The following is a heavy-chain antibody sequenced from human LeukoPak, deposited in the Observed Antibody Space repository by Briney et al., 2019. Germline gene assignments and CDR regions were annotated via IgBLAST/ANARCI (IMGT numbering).Heavy chain of an antibody. J-gene: IGHJ4*02. Sequence: GGSLRLSCAASGFTFSSYGMHWVRQAPGKGLEWVAVISYDGSNKYYADSVKGRFTISRDNSKNTLYLQMNSLRAEDTAEYYCARDKVSGPTLLDYWGQGTLVTVSS. CDR1: GFTFSSYG. D-gene: IGHD5/OR15-5a*01. CDR2: ISYDGSNK. CDR3: ARDKVSGPTLLDY. V-gene: IGHV3-30*03.